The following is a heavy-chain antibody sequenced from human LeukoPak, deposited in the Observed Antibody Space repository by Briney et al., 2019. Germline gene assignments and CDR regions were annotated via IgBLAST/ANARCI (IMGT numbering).Heavy chain of an antibody. D-gene: IGHD3-9*01. J-gene: IGHJ5*02. CDR1: GFTSSSYS. V-gene: IGHV3-48*04. CDR2: ISSSSSTI. CDR3: ARASHYDILTGYYNVNWFDP. Sequence: PGGSLRLSCAASGFTSSSYSMNWVRQAPGKGLEWVSYISSSSSTIYYADSVKGRFTISRDNAKNSLYLRMNSLRAEDTAVYYCARASHYDILTGYYNVNWFDPWGQGTLVTVSS.